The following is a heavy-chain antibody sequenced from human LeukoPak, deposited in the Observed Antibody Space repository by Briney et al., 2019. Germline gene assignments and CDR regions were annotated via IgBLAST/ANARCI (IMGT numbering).Heavy chain of an antibody. V-gene: IGHV3-30-3*01. J-gene: IGHJ4*02. Sequence: PGRSLRLSCAASVFTFSSYAMHWVRQAPGKGLEWVAVISYDGSNKYYADSVKGRFTISRDNSKNTLYLQMNSLRAEDTAVYYCARDRHAGSGWYRGFDYWGQGTLVTVSS. D-gene: IGHD6-19*01. CDR2: ISYDGSNK. CDR3: ARDRHAGSGWYRGFDY. CDR1: VFTFSSYA.